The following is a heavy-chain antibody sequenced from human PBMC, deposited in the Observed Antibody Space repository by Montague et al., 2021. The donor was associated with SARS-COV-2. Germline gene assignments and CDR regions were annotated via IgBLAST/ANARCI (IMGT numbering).Heavy chain of an antibody. V-gene: IGHV3-7*01. CDR1: GFSISNYY. Sequence: SLRLSCAVSGFSISNYYMNWVRQAPGKGLEWVANIKQDGSEIYYVDSVKGRFTMSRDTAQNSLFLQMNSLQADDTAVYFCASSGTWYDLDYWGQGTLVTVSS. J-gene: IGHJ4*02. D-gene: IGHD2-15*01. CDR3: ASSGTWYDLDY. CDR2: IKQDGSEI.